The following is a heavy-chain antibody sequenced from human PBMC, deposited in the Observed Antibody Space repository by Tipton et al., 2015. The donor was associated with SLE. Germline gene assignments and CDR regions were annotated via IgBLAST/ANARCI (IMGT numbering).Heavy chain of an antibody. CDR3: ARGGIAALPDAFDI. Sequence: TLSLTCTVSGGSISSHYWSWIRQPPGKGLEWIGYIYYSGSTNYNPSLKSRVTISVDTSKNQFSLKLSSVTAADTAVYYCARGGIAALPDAFDIWGQGTMVTVPS. V-gene: IGHV4-59*11. CDR1: GGSISSHY. J-gene: IGHJ3*02. D-gene: IGHD6-13*01. CDR2: IYYSGST.